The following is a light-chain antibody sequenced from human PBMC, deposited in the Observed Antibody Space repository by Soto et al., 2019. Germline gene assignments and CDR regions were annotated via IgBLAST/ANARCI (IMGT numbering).Light chain of an antibody. CDR1: SSDVGAYGY. CDR3: SSYTSKSSLI. Sequence: QSVLTQPPSASGSPGQSVTISCTGTSSDVGAYGYVSWFQQHPGKAPKLIIYQVTKRPSGVPDRFSGSKSGNTASLTVSGLQAEDEADYYCSSYTSKSSLIFGGGTKLTVL. CDR2: QVT. V-gene: IGLV2-8*01. J-gene: IGLJ2*01.